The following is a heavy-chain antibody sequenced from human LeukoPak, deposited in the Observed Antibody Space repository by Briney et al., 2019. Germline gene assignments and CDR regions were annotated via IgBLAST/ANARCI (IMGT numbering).Heavy chain of an antibody. J-gene: IGHJ5*02. CDR2: INAGNGNT. D-gene: IGHD2-21*02. CDR3: ARNGGYYNWFDP. Sequence: ASVKVSCKASGYTFTSYAMHWVRQAPGQRLEWMGWINAGNGNTKYSQKFQGRVTMTRDTSTSTVYMELSSLRSEDTAVYYCARNGGYYNWFDPWGQGTLVTVSS. CDR1: GYTFTSYA. V-gene: IGHV1-3*01.